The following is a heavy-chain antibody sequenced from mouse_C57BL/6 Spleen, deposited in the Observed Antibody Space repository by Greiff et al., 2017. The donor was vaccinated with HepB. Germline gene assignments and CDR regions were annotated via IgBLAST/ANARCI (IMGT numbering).Heavy chain of an antibody. CDR1: GFTFTDYY. CDR3: ARYYGNYLYYFDY. V-gene: IGHV7-3*01. CDR2: IRNKANGYTT. Sequence: EVQGVESGGGLVQPGGSLSLSCAASGFTFTDYYMSWVRQPPGKALEWLGFIRNKANGYTTEYSASVKGRFTISRDNSQSILYLQMNALRAEDSATYYCARYYGNYLYYFDYWGQGTTLTVSS. J-gene: IGHJ2*01. D-gene: IGHD2-1*01.